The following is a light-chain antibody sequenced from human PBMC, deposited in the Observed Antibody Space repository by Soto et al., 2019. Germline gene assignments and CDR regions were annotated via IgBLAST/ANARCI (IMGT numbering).Light chain of an antibody. V-gene: IGLV1-44*01. Sequence: QSVVTQPPAVSGTPGQRVTISCSGSSSNIGSNTVNWYQQLPGTAPKLLIYNNYQRPSGVPDRFSGSNSGTSASLAISGLQSEDEGEYYCAAWDDSLDGPHVVFGGGTKLTVL. CDR3: AAWDDSLDGPHVV. CDR2: NNY. J-gene: IGLJ2*01. CDR1: SSNIGSNT.